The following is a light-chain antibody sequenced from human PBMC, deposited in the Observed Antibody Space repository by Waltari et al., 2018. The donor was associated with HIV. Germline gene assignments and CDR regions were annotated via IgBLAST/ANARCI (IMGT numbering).Light chain of an antibody. J-gene: IGLJ3*02. CDR2: GYN. CDR3: HSYDSSLDGWV. V-gene: IGLV1-40*01. CDR1: SSTNGADYH. Sequence: QSVLTQPPSVSGAPGQRVTISCTGSSSTNGADYHVNWYQQLPGTAPKLLIYGYNNRPSGVPDRFSGSKSGTSASLAITGLQAEDEADYYCHSYDSSLDGWVFGGGTKLTVL.